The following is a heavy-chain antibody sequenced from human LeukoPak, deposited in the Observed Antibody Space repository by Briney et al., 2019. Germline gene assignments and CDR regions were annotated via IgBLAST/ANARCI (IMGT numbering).Heavy chain of an antibody. J-gene: IGHJ6*02. CDR3: ARRWGSGSYYSNYYGMDV. D-gene: IGHD3-10*01. CDR1: GASISSYY. V-gene: IGHV4-59*08. Sequence: SETLSLTCTVSGASISSYYWSWIRQPPGKGLEWIWYFYYSGSTKYNPSLKSRVTISVDTSKNQFSLKLSSVTAADTAVYYCARRWGSGSYYSNYYGMDVWGQGTTVTVSS. CDR2: FYYSGST.